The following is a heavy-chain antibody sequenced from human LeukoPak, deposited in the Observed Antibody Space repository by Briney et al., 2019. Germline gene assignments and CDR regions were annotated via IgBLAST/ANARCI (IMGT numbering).Heavy chain of an antibody. CDR2: ISAYNGNT. CDR1: GYTFTTYG. Sequence: ASVKVSCKASGYTFTTYGISWVRQAPGQGLEWMGWISAYNGNTNYAQKLQGRVTMTTDTSTSTAYMELRSLRSDDTAVYYCARDTYYYDSSGYLDDYWGQGTLVTVSS. CDR3: ARDTYYYDSSGYLDDY. D-gene: IGHD3-22*01. J-gene: IGHJ4*02. V-gene: IGHV1-18*01.